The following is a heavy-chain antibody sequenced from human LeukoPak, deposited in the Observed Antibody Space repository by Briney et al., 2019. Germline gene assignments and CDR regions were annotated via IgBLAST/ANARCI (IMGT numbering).Heavy chain of an antibody. J-gene: IGHJ4*02. CDR3: ARDRSDDSTWYVGSH. CDR2: ISYDGSNK. D-gene: IGHD2-15*01. CDR1: GFTFSSYA. V-gene: IGHV3-30-3*01. Sequence: GRSLRLSCAASGFTFSSYAMHWVRQAPGKGLEWVAVISYDGSNKYYADSVKGRFTISRDNSKNTLYLQMNSLRAEDTAVYYCARDRSDDSTWYVGSHWGQGTLVTVSS.